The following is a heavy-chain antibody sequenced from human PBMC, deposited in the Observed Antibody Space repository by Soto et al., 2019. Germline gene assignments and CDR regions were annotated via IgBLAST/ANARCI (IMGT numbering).Heavy chain of an antibody. CDR1: GFTFSSYA. J-gene: IGHJ6*02. V-gene: IGHV3-30-3*01. D-gene: IGHD3-3*01. CDR3: ARELALRFLVWLTRDYYYYGMDV. Sequence: QVQLVESGGGVVQPGRSLRLSCAASGFTFSSYAMHWVRQAPGKGLEWVAVISYDGSNKYYADSVKGRFTISRDNSKNTLYLQMSSLRAEDTAVYYCARELALRFLVWLTRDYYYYGMDVWGQVTTVTVSS. CDR2: ISYDGSNK.